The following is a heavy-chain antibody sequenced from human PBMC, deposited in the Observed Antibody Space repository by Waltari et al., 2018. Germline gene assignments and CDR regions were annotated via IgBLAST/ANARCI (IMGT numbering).Heavy chain of an antibody. CDR2: IYSGGSK. CDR1: GFTVSSNY. Sequence: EVQLVESGGGLIQPGGSLRLSCAASGFTVSSNYMSWVRQAPGKGLEWVSVIYSGGSKYYADSVEGRFTISRDNSKNTLYLQMNSRRAEDTAVYYCARARSGWPFDYWGQGTLVTVSS. V-gene: IGHV3-53*01. J-gene: IGHJ4*02. CDR3: ARARSGWPFDY. D-gene: IGHD6-19*01.